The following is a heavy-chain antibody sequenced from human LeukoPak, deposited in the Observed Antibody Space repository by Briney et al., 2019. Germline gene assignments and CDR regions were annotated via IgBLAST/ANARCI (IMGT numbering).Heavy chain of an antibody. Sequence: SETLSLTCTVSGGSISSYYWSWIRQPPGQGLEWIGYIYYSGSTNYNPSLKSRVTISVDTSKNQFSLKLSSVTAADTAVYYCARGPSDSRSMDVWGQGTTVTVSS. CDR3: ARGPSDSRSMDV. CDR1: GGSISSYY. CDR2: IYYSGST. D-gene: IGHD6-13*01. J-gene: IGHJ6*02. V-gene: IGHV4-59*01.